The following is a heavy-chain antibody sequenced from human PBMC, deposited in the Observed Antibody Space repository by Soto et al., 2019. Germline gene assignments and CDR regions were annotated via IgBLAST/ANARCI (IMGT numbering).Heavy chain of an antibody. CDR1: GFTFSSYA. J-gene: IGHJ6*02. V-gene: IGHV3-23*01. CDR3: AKGMAAAAGYGRDV. D-gene: IGHD6-13*01. Sequence: GGSLRLSCAASGFTFSSYAMSWVRQAPGKGLEWVSAISGSGGSTYYADSVKGRFTISRDNSKNTLDRQMNSLRAEDTAVYYCAKGMAAAAGYGRDVWGQGTTDTVSS. CDR2: ISGSGGST.